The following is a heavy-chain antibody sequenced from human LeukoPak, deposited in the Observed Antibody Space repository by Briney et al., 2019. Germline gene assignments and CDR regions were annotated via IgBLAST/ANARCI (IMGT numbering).Heavy chain of an antibody. J-gene: IGHJ4*02. CDR2: MYHSGST. CDR1: GYSISSGYY. D-gene: IGHD6-13*01. CDR3: ARGRGQQLGNFDY. V-gene: IGHV4-38-2*02. Sequence: SETLSLTCTVSGYSISSGYYWGWIRQPPGKGLEWIESMYHSGSTYYNPSLKSRVTMLVDTSKNQFSLKLSSVTAADTAVYYCARGRGQQLGNFDYWGQGTLVTVSS.